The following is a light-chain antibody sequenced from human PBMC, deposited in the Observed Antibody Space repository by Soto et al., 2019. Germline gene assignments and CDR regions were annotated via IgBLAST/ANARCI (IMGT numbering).Light chain of an antibody. Sequence: QSVLTQPPSASGTPGQRVTISCSGSSSNIGSNTVKWYQQHPGTAPTLLIYSNNQRPSGVPDRFSGSKSGTSASLAISGLQSEDEADYYCAAWDDSLNGYVFGTGTKLTVL. CDR1: SSNIGSNT. CDR3: AAWDDSLNGYV. CDR2: SNN. V-gene: IGLV1-44*01. J-gene: IGLJ1*01.